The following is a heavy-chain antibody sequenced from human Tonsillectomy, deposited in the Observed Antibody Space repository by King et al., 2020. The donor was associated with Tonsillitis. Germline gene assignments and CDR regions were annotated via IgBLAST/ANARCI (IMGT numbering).Heavy chain of an antibody. V-gene: IGHV3-66*01. D-gene: IGHD3-10*01. CDR3: VRDTSMGRGVIAHYYAMDA. CDR1: GFTVSSNH. Sequence: EVQLVESGGGLVQPGGSLRLSCAGSGFTVSSNHMSWVRQAPGKGLEWVSVFYRGGSIYYADSVKGRFTISRDNSKNTLYLQMNSLRAEDSAVYYCVRDTSMGRGVIAHYYAMDAWGLGTTVTVSS. CDR2: FYRGGSI. J-gene: IGHJ6*02.